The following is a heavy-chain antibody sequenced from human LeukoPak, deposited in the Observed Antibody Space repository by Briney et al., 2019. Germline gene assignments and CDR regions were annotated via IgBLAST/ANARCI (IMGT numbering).Heavy chain of an antibody. Sequence: GGSLRLSCAASGFTFSSYAMSWVRQAPGKGLEWVSAISGSGGSTYYADSVKGRFTISRDNAKNSFYLQMNSLRVEDTAVYYCARVLWFGETVDYWGQGTLVTVSS. V-gene: IGHV3-23*01. D-gene: IGHD3-10*01. CDR2: ISGSGGST. CDR3: ARVLWFGETVDY. CDR1: GFTFSSYA. J-gene: IGHJ4*02.